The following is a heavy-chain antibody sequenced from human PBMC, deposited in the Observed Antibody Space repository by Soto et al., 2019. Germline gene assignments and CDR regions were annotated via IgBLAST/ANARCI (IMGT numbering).Heavy chain of an antibody. CDR1: GFTFSSYA. V-gene: IGHV3-30-3*01. Sequence: QVQLVESGGGVVQPGRSLRLSCAASGFTFSSYAMHWVRQAPGKGLEWVAVISYDGSNKYYADSVKGRFTISRDNSKNTLYLQMNSLRAEDTAVYYCARDPVFLTEPSLSRDYWGQGTLVTVSS. D-gene: IGHD2-21*01. CDR2: ISYDGSNK. CDR3: ARDPVFLTEPSLSRDY. J-gene: IGHJ4*02.